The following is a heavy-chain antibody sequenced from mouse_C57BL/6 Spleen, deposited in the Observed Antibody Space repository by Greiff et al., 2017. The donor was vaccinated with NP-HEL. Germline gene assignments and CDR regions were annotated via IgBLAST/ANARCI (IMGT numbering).Heavy chain of an antibody. J-gene: IGHJ2*01. CDR2: INPNYGIT. CDR3: ARDGYYGGDYFDY. Sequence: EVQGVESGPELVKPGASVKISCKASGYSFTDYNMNWLKQSNGKSLEWIGVINPNYGITSYNQKFKGKATLTVDQSSSTTYMKLNRLTSEDAAVYYSARDGYYGGDYFDYWGQGTPLTVSS. D-gene: IGHD2-3*01. V-gene: IGHV1-39*01. CDR1: GYSFTDYN.